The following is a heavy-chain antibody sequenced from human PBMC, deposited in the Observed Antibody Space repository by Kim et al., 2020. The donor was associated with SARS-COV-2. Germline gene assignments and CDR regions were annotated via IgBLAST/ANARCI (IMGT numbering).Heavy chain of an antibody. CDR2: IYYSGST. CDR3: ASGDPRRRYFDY. D-gene: IGHD3-10*01. CDR1: GGSISSYY. Sequence: SETLSLTCTVSGGSISSYYWSWIRQPPGKGLEWIGYIYYSGSTNYNPSLKSRVTISVDTSKNQFSLKLSSVTAADTAVYYCASGDPRRRYFDYWGQGTLVTVSS. V-gene: IGHV4-59*13. J-gene: IGHJ4*02.